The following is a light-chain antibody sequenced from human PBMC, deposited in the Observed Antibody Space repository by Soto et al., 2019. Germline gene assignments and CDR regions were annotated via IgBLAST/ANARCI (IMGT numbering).Light chain of an antibody. CDR2: DAS. CDR1: QSVRSY. J-gene: IGKJ4*01. Sequence: IVLTQSPATLSLSPGERDTLSCRASQSVRSYLAWYQQKPGQAPRLLIYDASNRATGIPARFSGSGSGTYFTLTISSLEPEDFAVYYWQHRNNWPLTFGGGTKVDIK. CDR3: QHRNNWPLT. V-gene: IGKV3-11*01.